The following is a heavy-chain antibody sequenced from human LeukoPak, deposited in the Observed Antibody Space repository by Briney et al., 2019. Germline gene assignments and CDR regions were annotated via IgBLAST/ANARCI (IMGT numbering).Heavy chain of an antibody. CDR1: GGSISSYY. CDR3: ARERPYHYYDSSGSVPPPFDY. J-gene: IGHJ4*02. CDR2: IYYSGST. D-gene: IGHD3-22*01. V-gene: IGHV4-59*01. Sequence: SETLSLTCTVSGGSISSYYWSWIRQPPGKGLEWIGYIYYSGSTNYNPSLKSRVTISVDTSKNQFSLKLSSVTAADTAVYYCARERPYHYYDSSGSVPPPFDYWGQGTLVTVSS.